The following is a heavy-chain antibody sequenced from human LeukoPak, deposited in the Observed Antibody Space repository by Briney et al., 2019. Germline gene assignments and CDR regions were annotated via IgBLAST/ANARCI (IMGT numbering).Heavy chain of an antibody. J-gene: IGHJ5*02. CDR2: INYSGST. Sequence: PSETLSLTCTVSGGSISSSGYYWGWIRQPPGKGMEWIASINYSGSTYYNPSLKSRVTISVDTSKNQLSLKLSSLTAADTAVYCCARHEYSGSYYGLSWFDPWGQGTLVTVSS. V-gene: IGHV4-39*01. CDR3: ARHEYSGSYYGLSWFDP. CDR1: GGSISSSGYY. D-gene: IGHD1-26*01.